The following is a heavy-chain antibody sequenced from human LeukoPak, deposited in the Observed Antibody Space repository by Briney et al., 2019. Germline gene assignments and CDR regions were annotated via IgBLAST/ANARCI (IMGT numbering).Heavy chain of an antibody. J-gene: IGHJ6*03. D-gene: IGHD5-18*01. CDR1: GGSISSHY. CDR3: ARDRSGYSYGKDRKYYYYYYYMDV. CDR2: IYYSGST. V-gene: IGHV4-59*11. Sequence: SETLSLTCTVSGGSISSHYWSWIRQPPGKGLEWIGYIYYSGSTNYNTSLKSRVTISVDTSKNQFSLKLSSVTAADTAVYYCARDRSGYSYGKDRKYYYYYYYMDVWGKGTTVTVSS.